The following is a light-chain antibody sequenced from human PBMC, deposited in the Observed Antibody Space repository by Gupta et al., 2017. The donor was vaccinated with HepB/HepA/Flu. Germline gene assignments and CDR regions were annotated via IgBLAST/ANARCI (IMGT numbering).Light chain of an antibody. CDR2: GAS. J-gene: IGKJ2*01. CDR1: QSVSSSY. Sequence: EIVLTQSPGTLSLSPGERATLSCRASQSVSSSYLAWYQQKPGQAPRLLIYGASSRATGIPDRFSGSGSGTDFTLTISRLEPEDFAVYYCQQYGSSLYTFGQGTXLEIK. CDR3: QQYGSSLYT. V-gene: IGKV3-20*01.